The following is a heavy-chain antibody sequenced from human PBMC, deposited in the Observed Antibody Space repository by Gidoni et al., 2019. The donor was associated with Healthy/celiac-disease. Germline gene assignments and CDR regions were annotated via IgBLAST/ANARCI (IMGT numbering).Heavy chain of an antibody. CDR3: AKLCGLLLMGGFVDTAMDYYFDY. CDR1: GFTFSSDA. D-gene: IGHD5-18*01. CDR2: ISGSGGST. J-gene: IGHJ4*02. V-gene: IGHV3-23*01. Sequence: EVQLLESGGGLVQPGGSLRLSCAASGFTFSSDAMRWVRPAPGKGLECVSAISGSGGSTYYADSVKGRFTISRDHSKNTLYLQMNSLRAEDTAVYYCAKLCGLLLMGGFVDTAMDYYFDYWGQGTLVTVSS.